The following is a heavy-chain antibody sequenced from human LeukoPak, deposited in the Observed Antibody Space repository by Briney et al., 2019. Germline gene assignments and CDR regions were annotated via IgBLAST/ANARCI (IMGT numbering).Heavy chain of an antibody. V-gene: IGHV3-9*01. D-gene: IGHD6-13*01. J-gene: IGHJ4*02. CDR2: ISWNSGSI. Sequence: GGSLRLSCAASGFTFDDYAMHWVRQAPGKGLEWVSGISWNSGSIDYADSVKGRFTISRDNAKNSLYLQMNSLRAEDTALYYCAKVGVAAAGPFDYWGQGTLVTVSS. CDR1: GFTFDDYA. CDR3: AKVGVAAAGPFDY.